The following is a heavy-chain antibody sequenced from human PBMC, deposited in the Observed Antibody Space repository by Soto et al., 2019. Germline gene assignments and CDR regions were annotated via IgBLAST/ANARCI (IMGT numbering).Heavy chain of an antibody. CDR2: IWFDGSNK. J-gene: IGHJ4*02. Sequence: QVQLVESGGGVVQPGRSLRLSCAASGFTFSSYGMHWVRQAPGKGLEWVAVIWFDGSNKFYADSVKGRFTISRDNSKNTVSLQMNSLRGGGAAGGYGATTGPYWGQGTLVTVSS. CDR1: GFTFSSYG. CDR3: ATTGPY. V-gene: IGHV3-33*01.